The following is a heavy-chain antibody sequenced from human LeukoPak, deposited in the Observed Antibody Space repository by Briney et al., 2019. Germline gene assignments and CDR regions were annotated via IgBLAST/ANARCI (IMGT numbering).Heavy chain of an antibody. CDR1: GYTFTSYG. D-gene: IGHD3-10*01. CDR3: ARDLYYYGSGSYYDVFDV. Sequence: ASVKVSCKASGYTFTSYGISWVRQAPGQGLEWMGWISAYHGNTNYAQKLQGRVTMTTDTSTSTAYMELRSLRSDDTAIYYCARDLYYYGSGSYYDVFDVWGQGTMVTVSS. CDR2: ISAYHGNT. J-gene: IGHJ3*01. V-gene: IGHV1-18*01.